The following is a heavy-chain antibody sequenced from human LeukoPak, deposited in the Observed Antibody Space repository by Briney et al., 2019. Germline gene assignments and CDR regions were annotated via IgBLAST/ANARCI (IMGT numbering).Heavy chain of an antibody. Sequence: GGSLTLSCAASGFTFSSYSMNWVRQAPGKGLEWVSSISSSSSYIYYADSVKGRFTISRDNAKNSLYLQMNSLRAEDTAVYYCARGQYQLLVDYWGQGTLVTVSS. J-gene: IGHJ4*02. CDR1: GFTFSSYS. V-gene: IGHV3-21*01. D-gene: IGHD2-2*01. CDR2: ISSSSSYI. CDR3: ARGQYQLLVDY.